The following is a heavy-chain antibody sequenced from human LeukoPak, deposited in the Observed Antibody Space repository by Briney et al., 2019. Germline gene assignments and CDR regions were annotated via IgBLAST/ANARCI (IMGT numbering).Heavy chain of an antibody. V-gene: IGHV1/OR15-3*02. J-gene: IGHJ4*02. CDR2: INAGNGDT. CDR1: GYTFTNYG. Sequence: GASVKVSCKASGYTFTNYGINWVRQATGQGLEWMGWINAGNGDTKYSQRFQGRVTITRDTSARIAYMELSSLRSEDTAVYYCATGSAWAVFDYWGQGTLVTVSS. CDR3: ATGSAWAVFDY. D-gene: IGHD7-27*01.